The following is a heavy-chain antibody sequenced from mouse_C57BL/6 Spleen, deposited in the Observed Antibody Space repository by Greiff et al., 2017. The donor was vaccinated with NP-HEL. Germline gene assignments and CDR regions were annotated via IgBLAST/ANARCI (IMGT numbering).Heavy chain of an antibody. CDR1: GFTFTDYY. J-gene: IGHJ2*01. V-gene: IGHV7-3*01. CDR3: ARWGDVGFFDY. Sequence: EVQVVESGGGLVQPGGSLSLSCAASGFTFTDYYMSWVRQPPGKALEWLGFIRNKANGYTTEYSASVKGRFTISRDNSQSILYLQMNALRAEDSATYYCARWGDVGFFDYWGQGTTLTVSS. CDR2: IRNKANGYTT.